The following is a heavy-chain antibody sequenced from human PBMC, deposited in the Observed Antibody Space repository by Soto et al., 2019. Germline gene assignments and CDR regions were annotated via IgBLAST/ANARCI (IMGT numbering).Heavy chain of an antibody. Sequence: GASVKVSCKASGGTFSSYTISWVRQATGQGLEWMGWMNPNSGNTGYAQKFQGRVTMTRNTSISTAYMELSSLRSEDTAVYYCARRRHYDFWSGYYYYYYMDVWGKGTTVTVSS. J-gene: IGHJ6*03. CDR2: MNPNSGNT. V-gene: IGHV1-8*02. CDR1: GGTFSSYT. CDR3: ARRRHYDFWSGYYYYYYMDV. D-gene: IGHD3-3*01.